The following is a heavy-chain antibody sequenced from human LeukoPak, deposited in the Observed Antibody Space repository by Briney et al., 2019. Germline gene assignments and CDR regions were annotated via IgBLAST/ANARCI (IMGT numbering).Heavy chain of an antibody. CDR3: ARRRYYDSTGYLD. Sequence: GSLRLSCAASGFTFSSYGMHWVREPPGKGLEWIGDIYYRGSTYYNPSLKSRVSISIDTSNNQFSLTLNSVTAADTALYFCARRRYYDSTGYLDWGQGTLVTVSS. D-gene: IGHD3-22*01. CDR1: GFTFSSYG. CDR2: IYYRGST. V-gene: IGHV4-59*08. J-gene: IGHJ1*01.